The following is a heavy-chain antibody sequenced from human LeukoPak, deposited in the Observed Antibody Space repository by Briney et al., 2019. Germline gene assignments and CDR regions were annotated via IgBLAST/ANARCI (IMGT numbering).Heavy chain of an antibody. J-gene: IGHJ3*02. D-gene: IGHD6-19*01. V-gene: IGHV3-9*01. Sequence: PGRSLRLSCAASGFTFDDYAMHWVRQAPGKGLEWVSGISWNSGSIGYADSVKGRFTISRDNAKNSLYLQMNSLRAEDTALYYCAKDMRVAVAGNILPDAFDIWGRGTMVTVSS. CDR1: GFTFDDYA. CDR2: ISWNSGSI. CDR3: AKDMRVAVAGNILPDAFDI.